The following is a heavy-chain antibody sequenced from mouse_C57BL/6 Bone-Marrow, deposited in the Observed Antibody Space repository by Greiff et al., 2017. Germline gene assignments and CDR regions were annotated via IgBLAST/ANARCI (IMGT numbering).Heavy chain of an antibody. CDR2: IHPNSGST. D-gene: IGHD2-12*01. Sequence: QVQLQQPGAELVKPGASVKLSCKASGYTFTSYWMHWVKQRPGQGLEWIGMIHPNSGSTKYNEKFKSKATLTVDKSSSTAYMQLSSLTSEDSAVYYCANDPGYFDVWGTGTTVTVSS. V-gene: IGHV1-64*01. J-gene: IGHJ1*03. CDR3: ANDPGYFDV. CDR1: GYTFTSYW.